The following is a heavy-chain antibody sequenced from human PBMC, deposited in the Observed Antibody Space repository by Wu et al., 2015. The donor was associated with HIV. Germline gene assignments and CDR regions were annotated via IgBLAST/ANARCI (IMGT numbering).Heavy chain of an antibody. Sequence: QVQLVQSGAEVKKPGASVKVSCKASGYTFTGYYMHWVRQAPGQGLEWMGWINPNSGGTNYAQKFQGRVTMTRDTSISTAYMELSRLRSDDTAVYYCARDLRVRGYYGSGSYLDWFDPWGQGTLVTVSS. J-gene: IGHJ5*02. CDR1: GYTFTGYY. CDR3: ARDLRVRGYYGSGSYLDWFDP. V-gene: IGHV1-2*02. D-gene: IGHD3-10*01. CDR2: INPNSGGT.